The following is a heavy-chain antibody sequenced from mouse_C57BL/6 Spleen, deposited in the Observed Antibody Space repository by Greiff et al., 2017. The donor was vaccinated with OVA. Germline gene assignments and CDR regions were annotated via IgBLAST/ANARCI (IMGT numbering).Heavy chain of an antibody. J-gene: IGHJ2*01. CDR1: GYTFTSYW. CDR2: IYPSDSET. V-gene: IGHV1-61*01. CDR3: ARVGYEGYFDY. Sequence: QVQLQQPGAELVRPGSSVKLSCKASGYTFTSYWMDWVKQRPGQGLEWIGNIYPSDSETHYNQKFKDKATLTVDKSSSTAYMQLSSLTSEDSAVYYCARVGYEGYFDYWGQGTTLTVSS. D-gene: IGHD2-3*01.